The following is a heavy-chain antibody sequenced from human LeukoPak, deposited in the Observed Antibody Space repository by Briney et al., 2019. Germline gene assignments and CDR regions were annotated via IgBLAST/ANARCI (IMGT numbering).Heavy chain of an antibody. J-gene: IGHJ4*02. CDR2: IWYDGSNK. Sequence: GGSLRLSCAASGFTFSSYGMHWVRQAPGKGLEWVAVIWYDGSNKYYADSVKGRFTISRDNSKNTLYLKMNRLRAEDTAVYYCARSYDSSGYYYPYFDYWGQGTLVTVSS. V-gene: IGHV3-33*01. CDR1: GFTFSSYG. D-gene: IGHD3-22*01. CDR3: ARSYDSSGYYYPYFDY.